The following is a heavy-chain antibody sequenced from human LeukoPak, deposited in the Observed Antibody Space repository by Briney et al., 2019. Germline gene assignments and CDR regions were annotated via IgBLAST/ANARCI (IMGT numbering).Heavy chain of an antibody. CDR2: IDTKGTRT. J-gene: IGHJ3*02. D-gene: IGHD3-3*01. Sequence: GGSLRLSCAASGFILSNCAMTWVRQAPGKGLQWVSGIDTKGTRTYYADSVKGRFTISRDNSKNTLYLQMNSLRAEDTAVYYCASFYDFWSGYSDAFDIWGQGTMVTVSS. CDR3: ASFYDFWSGYSDAFDI. CDR1: GFILSNCA. V-gene: IGHV3-23*05.